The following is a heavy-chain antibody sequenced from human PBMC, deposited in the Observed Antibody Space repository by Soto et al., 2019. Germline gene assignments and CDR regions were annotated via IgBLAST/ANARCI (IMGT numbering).Heavy chain of an antibody. Sequence: GGSLRLSCAASGFPFNTYAMTWFPPVPGMGPERVSTTSNKGKTNFAESVRGRFTVSRDISKNILYLQMTNLRVEDAAIYFCAKDLRPGLIVPTKSGFDPWGQGTLVTVSS. D-gene: IGHD2-21*01. V-gene: IGHV3-23*01. CDR2: TSNKGKT. J-gene: IGHJ5*02. CDR1: GFPFNTYA. CDR3: AKDLRPGLIVPTKSGFDP.